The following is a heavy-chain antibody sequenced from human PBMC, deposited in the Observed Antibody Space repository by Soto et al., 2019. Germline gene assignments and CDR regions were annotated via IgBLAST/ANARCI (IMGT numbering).Heavy chain of an antibody. CDR2: ISYDGSNK. D-gene: IGHD3-3*01. CDR1: GFTFSSYG. CDR3: AKETYYDFWSGSNWFDP. V-gene: IGHV3-30*18. J-gene: IGHJ5*02. Sequence: GGSLRLSCAASGFTFSSYGMHWVRQAPGKGLEWVAVISYDGSNKYYADSVKGRFTISRDNSKNTLYLQMNSLRAEDTAVYYCAKETYYDFWSGSNWFDPWGQGTLVTVSS.